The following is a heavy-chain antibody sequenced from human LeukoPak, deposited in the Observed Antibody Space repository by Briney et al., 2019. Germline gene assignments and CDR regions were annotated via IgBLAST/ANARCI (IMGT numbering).Heavy chain of an antibody. CDR1: GGSISSSSYY. V-gene: IGHV4-39*07. J-gene: IGHJ5*02. CDR3: TREVRSAWASFDP. Sequence: SETLSLTCTVSGGSISSSSYYWGWIRQPPGKGLQWIGNIYYSGSTYYNPSLKSRLTISPDTSKNQFSLKLTSVTAADTAVYYCTREVRSAWASFDPWGQGTLVIVSS. D-gene: IGHD1-26*01. CDR2: IYYSGST.